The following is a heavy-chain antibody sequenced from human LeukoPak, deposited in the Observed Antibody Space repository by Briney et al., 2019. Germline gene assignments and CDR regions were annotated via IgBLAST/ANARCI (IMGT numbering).Heavy chain of an antibody. J-gene: IGHJ4*02. CDR2: ISSDGSIT. CDR3: ARHLNYYFDY. CDR1: GFTFSTYW. Sequence: PGGSLRLSCAASGFTFSTYWMHWVRQAPGKGLVWVSRISSDGSITSYADSVKGRFTISRDNAKNTLYLQTNSLRAEDTAVYYCARHLNYYFDYWGQGTLVTVSS. D-gene: IGHD3-10*01. V-gene: IGHV3-74*01.